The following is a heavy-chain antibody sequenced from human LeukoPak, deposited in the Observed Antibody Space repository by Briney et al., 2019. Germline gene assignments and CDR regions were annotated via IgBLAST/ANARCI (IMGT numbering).Heavy chain of an antibody. CDR1: GGTFNNYA. CDR3: VVSGYYYDWFDP. J-gene: IGHJ5*02. V-gene: IGHV1-69*04. CDR2: IIPILDQT. D-gene: IGHD3-3*01. Sequence: GSSVKVSCKTSGGTFNNYAISWVRQAPGQGLEWMGRIIPILDQTDYTQKFHDRVTFTADKSTTTAYMELTSLNSEDTAIYYCVVSGYYYDWFDPWGQGTLVTVS.